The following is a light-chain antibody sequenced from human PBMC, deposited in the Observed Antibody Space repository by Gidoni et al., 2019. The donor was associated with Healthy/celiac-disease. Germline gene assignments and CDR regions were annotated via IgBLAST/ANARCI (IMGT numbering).Light chain of an antibody. CDR2: GAS. CDR3: QQYGSSPYT. J-gene: IGKJ2*01. Sequence: EIVLTQSPGTLSLSPGERATLACRKSQSVSSSYLAWYQQKPGQAPRHLIYGASSRATGIPDRFSGSGSGTDFTLTISRLEPEDFAVYYCQQYGSSPYTFGQGTKLEIK. CDR1: QSVSSSY. V-gene: IGKV3-20*01.